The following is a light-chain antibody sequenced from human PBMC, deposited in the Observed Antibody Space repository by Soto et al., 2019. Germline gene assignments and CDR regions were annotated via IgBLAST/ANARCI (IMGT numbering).Light chain of an antibody. J-gene: IGKJ1*01. Sequence: LKLSPGTVSLTPGERATLSCRASQSVSSSHLAWYQHKPGQAPRLLIYDASNRATGIPARFSGSGSGTDFTLTISRLEPEDFAVYYCQQYGSSGTFGQGTKV. V-gene: IGKV3-20*01. CDR1: QSVSSSH. CDR2: DAS. CDR3: QQYGSSGT.